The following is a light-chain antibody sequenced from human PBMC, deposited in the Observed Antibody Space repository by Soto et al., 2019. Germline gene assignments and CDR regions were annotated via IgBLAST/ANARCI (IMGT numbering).Light chain of an antibody. CDR2: SAS. CDR3: QQSGSSTRT. Sequence: EIVMTQSPATLSLSPGQRATLSCRASQSVSSKLAWYQQRPGQAPRLLIYSASTRATGIPARFSGSVSGTEGTITIRRLEQDDGAVYDCQQSGSSTRTFGQGTKVDIK. J-gene: IGKJ1*01. CDR1: QSVSSK. V-gene: IGKV3-15*01.